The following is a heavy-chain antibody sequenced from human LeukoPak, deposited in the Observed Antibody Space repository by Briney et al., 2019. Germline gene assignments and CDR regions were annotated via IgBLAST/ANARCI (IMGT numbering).Heavy chain of an antibody. Sequence: PGGSLRLSCAASGFTFSSYAMSWVRQAPGKGLEWVSAISGSGGSTYYADSVKGRFTISRDNSKNTLYLQMNSLRIEDTALYYCAKDKTSGIAGPFDPWGQGTLVTVSS. CDR2: ISGSGGST. CDR3: AKDKTSGIAGPFDP. CDR1: GFTFSSYA. J-gene: IGHJ5*02. D-gene: IGHD6-13*01. V-gene: IGHV3-23*01.